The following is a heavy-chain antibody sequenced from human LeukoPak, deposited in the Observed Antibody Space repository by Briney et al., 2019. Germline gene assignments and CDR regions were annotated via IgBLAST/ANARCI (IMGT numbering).Heavy chain of an antibody. J-gene: IGHJ4*02. Sequence: SGPTLGKSTETLTLTCTVSGFSLSNARMGVSWIRQPPGKALVGLAHIFSNDEKSYSTSLKSRLTISKDTSKSQVVLTMTNMDPVDTATYYCARTDYDILTGYTYYFDYWGQGTLVTVSS. D-gene: IGHD3-9*01. CDR3: ARTDYDILTGYTYYFDY. CDR2: IFSNDEK. CDR1: GFSLSNARMG. V-gene: IGHV2-26*01.